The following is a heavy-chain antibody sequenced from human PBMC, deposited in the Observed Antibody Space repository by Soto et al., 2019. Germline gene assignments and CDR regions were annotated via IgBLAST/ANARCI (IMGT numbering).Heavy chain of an antibody. CDR1: GYTFTSYD. CDR2: INAGNDNT. CDR3: ARDRNPYSSSFPDYYYYMDV. V-gene: IGHV1-3*01. D-gene: IGHD6-13*01. Sequence: QVQLVHSGAEVKKPGSSVKGSCNASGYTFTSYDMHCVRQAPEQRLEWMGWINAGNDNTKYSQKFQGRVTITRNTSASTAYRELSSLRSEDTAVYYCARDRNPYSSSFPDYYYYMDVWGKGTTVTVSS. J-gene: IGHJ6*03.